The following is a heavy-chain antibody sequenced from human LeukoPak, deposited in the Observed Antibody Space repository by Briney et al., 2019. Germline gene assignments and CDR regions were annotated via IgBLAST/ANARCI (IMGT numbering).Heavy chain of an antibody. CDR2: LSHSGSS. J-gene: IGHJ3*02. V-gene: IGHV4-59*02. Sequence: TPSETPSLTCTVSGGSVSSYYWSWIRQPPGRGLEWIGYLSHSGSSDSNPSLKSRVTILVDTSKNQFSLKLTSVTAADTAVYYCARARYANAWYAFDIWGQGTMVTVSS. CDR1: GGSVSSYY. D-gene: IGHD2-2*01. CDR3: ARARYANAWYAFDI.